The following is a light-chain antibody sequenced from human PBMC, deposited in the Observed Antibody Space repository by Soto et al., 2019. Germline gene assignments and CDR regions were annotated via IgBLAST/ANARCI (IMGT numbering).Light chain of an antibody. CDR3: QQYGYSPIT. Sequence: VMTQSPATLSVSKGERATLSCRSSESVNIMYLGWYQQKPGQAPRLLIFHTSLRPTGIPDRFSGSGSGTDFTLTISRLEPEDFAVYYCQQYGYSPITFGQGTRLEIK. CDR2: HTS. CDR1: ESVNIMY. J-gene: IGKJ5*01. V-gene: IGKV3-20*01.